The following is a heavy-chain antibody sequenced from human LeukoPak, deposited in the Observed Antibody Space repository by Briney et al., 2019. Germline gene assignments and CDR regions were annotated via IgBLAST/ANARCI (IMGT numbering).Heavy chain of an antibody. V-gene: IGHV4-30-4*08. J-gene: IGHJ5*02. D-gene: IGHD1-26*01. Sequence: SETLSLTCTVSGGSISSGDYYWTWIRQPPEKGLEWIGYVHYSGNTYYNPSLKSRLTISVDTSKNQFSLKMSSVTAADTAVYYCARHLSGSSWFDPWGQGTLVTVSS. CDR3: ARHLSGSSWFDP. CDR1: GGSISSGDYY. CDR2: VHYSGNT.